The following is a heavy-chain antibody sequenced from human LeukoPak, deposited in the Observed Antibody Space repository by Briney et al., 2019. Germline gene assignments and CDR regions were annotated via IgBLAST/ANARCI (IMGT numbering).Heavy chain of an antibody. J-gene: IGHJ4*02. D-gene: IGHD5-12*01. Sequence: ASVKVSCKASGYTFTSYDINWVRQATGQGLEWMGWMNPNSGNTGYAQKFQGRVTMTRNTSISTAYMELSSLRSEDTAVYYCARGPPYSGYDSGDTAQGYYFDYWGQGTLVTVSS. CDR1: GYTFTSYD. CDR2: MNPNSGNT. CDR3: ARGPPYSGYDSGDTAQGYYFDY. V-gene: IGHV1-8*01.